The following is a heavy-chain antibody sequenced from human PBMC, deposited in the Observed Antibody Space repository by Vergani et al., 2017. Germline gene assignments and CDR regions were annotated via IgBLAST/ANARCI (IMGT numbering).Heavy chain of an antibody. V-gene: IGHV1-69*01. J-gene: IGHJ6*02. CDR3: ASRDITIFGVVIIRGYYYYGMDV. CDR2: IIPIFGTA. CDR1: GGTFSSYA. Sequence: QVQLVQSGAEVKKPGSSVKVSCKASGGTFSSYAISWVRQAPGQGLEWMGGIIPIFGTANYAQKFQGRVTITADESTSTAYMELSSLRSEDTAVYYCASRDITIFGVVIIRGYYYYGMDVWSQGTTVTVSS. D-gene: IGHD3-3*01.